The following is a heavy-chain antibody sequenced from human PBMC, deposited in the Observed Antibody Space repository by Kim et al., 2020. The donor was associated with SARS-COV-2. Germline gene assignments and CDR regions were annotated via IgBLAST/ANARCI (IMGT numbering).Heavy chain of an antibody. J-gene: IGHJ4*02. D-gene: IGHD2-8*01. V-gene: IGHV3-23*01. CDR3: ARNAGCDY. Sequence: YYADSVKGRFTVSRDNSKNTVYLEMNNLRAEDTAVYYCARNAGCDYWGQGTLVTVSS.